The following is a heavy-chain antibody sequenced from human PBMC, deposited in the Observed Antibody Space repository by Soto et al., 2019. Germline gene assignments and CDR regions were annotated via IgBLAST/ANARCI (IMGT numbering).Heavy chain of an antibody. J-gene: IGHJ5*02. CDR3: VRDGTKTLRDWFDP. CDR2: IYATGTT. V-gene: IGHV4-4*07. Sequence: PSKTLYLTCTVSGASISGFYWSWIRKSVGKGLEWIGRIYATGTTDYNPSLKSRVMMSVDTSKKQFSLKLRSVTAADTAVYYCVRDGTKTLRDWFDPWGQGISVTGSS. D-gene: IGHD1-1*01. CDR1: GASISGFY.